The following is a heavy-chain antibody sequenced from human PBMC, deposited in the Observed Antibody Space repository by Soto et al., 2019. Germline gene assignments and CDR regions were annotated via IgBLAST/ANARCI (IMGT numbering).Heavy chain of an antibody. CDR3: AAYIWGNAFDI. CDR1: GCSISSYY. J-gene: IGHJ3*02. Sequence: QVQLQESGPGLVKPSETLSLTCTVSGCSISSYYWNWIRQSPGKGLEWMGFIYYSGSTNYNPSIKSQVTISVDPSKNQFSLKLSSVTAADTAVYYCAAYIWGNAFDIWGQGTLVTVSS. CDR2: IYYSGST. V-gene: IGHV4-59*03. D-gene: IGHD3-16*01.